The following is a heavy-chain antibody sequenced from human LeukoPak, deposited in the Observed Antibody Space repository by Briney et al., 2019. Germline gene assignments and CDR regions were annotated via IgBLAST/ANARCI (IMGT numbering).Heavy chain of an antibody. D-gene: IGHD3-3*01. CDR3: ARRYYDFWSGFIDWFDP. Sequence: ASVKVSCKASGYTFTGYYMHWVRQAPGQGPEWMGWINPNSGGTNYAQKFQGRVTMTRDTSISTAYMELSRLRSDDTAVYYCARRYYDFWSGFIDWFDPWGQGTLVTVSS. V-gene: IGHV1-2*02. CDR1: GYTFTGYY. J-gene: IGHJ5*02. CDR2: INPNSGGT.